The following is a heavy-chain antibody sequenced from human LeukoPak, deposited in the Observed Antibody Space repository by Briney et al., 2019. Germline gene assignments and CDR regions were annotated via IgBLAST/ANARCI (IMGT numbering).Heavy chain of an antibody. CDR1: GYTFTGYY. D-gene: IGHD6-13*01. J-gene: IGHJ4*02. CDR2: INPNSGGT. Sequence: ASVKVSCKASGYTFTGYYMHWVRQAPGQGLEWMGWINPNSGGTNYAQKFQGRVTMTRDTSISTAYMELSRLRSDDTAVYYCARGGIAAAGKYLFDYWGQGTLVTVSS. V-gene: IGHV1-2*02. CDR3: ARGGIAAAGKYLFDY.